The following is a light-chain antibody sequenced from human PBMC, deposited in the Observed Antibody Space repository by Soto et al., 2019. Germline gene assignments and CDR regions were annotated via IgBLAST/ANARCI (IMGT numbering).Light chain of an antibody. J-gene: IGLJ1*01. CDR2: DVS. V-gene: IGLV2-14*01. CDR3: RSYTSSSTLLYV. Sequence: QSALTQPAYVSGSPGQSITISCTGTSSDVGGYNYVSWYQQHPGKAPKLMIYDVSNRPSGVSNRFSGSKSGNTASLTISGLQAEDEADYYCRSYTSSSTLLYVFGTGTKVTVL. CDR1: SSDVGGYNY.